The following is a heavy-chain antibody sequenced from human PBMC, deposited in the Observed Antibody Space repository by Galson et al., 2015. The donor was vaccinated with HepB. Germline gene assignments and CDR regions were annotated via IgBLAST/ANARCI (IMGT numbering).Heavy chain of an antibody. V-gene: IGHV1-24*01. CDR2: FDPEDGET. CDR3: ATMGPGIAAAGTSYYYGMDV. J-gene: IGHJ6*02. D-gene: IGHD6-13*01. CDR1: GYTLTELS. Sequence: VKVSCKVSGYTLTELSMHWVRQAPGKGLEWMGGFDPEDGETIYAQRFQGRVTMTEDTSTDTAYMELSSLRSEDTAVYYCATMGPGIAAAGTSYYYGMDVWGQGTTVTVSS.